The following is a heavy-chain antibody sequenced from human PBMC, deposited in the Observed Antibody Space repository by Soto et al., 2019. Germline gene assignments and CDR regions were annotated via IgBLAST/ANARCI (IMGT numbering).Heavy chain of an antibody. CDR3: ARGSYGPDY. V-gene: IGHV3-21*01. Sequence: EVQLVESGGGLVQPGGSLRLSCAASGFTFSSYSMNWVRQAPGKGLEWVSSISSSSSYIYYADSVKGRFTISRDNAKNSLYLQMNSLRAEDTAVYYCARGSYGPDYWGQGTLVTVSS. J-gene: IGHJ4*02. D-gene: IGHD5-18*01. CDR2: ISSSSSYI. CDR1: GFTFSSYS.